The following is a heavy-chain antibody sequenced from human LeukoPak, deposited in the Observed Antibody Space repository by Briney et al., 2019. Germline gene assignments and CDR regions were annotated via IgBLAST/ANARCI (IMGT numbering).Heavy chain of an antibody. D-gene: IGHD6-13*01. Sequence: GGSLRLSCAASGFTFNIFGMHWVSQVPGNGLEWLAVLWADGNTAHYADSVKGRFTISRDSSENTLYLQMNSLRSEDTGVYYCVKESAADATFHFDYWGQGTLVTVSS. CDR3: VKESAADATFHFDY. V-gene: IGHV3-33*06. J-gene: IGHJ4*02. CDR1: GFTFNIFG. CDR2: LWADGNTA.